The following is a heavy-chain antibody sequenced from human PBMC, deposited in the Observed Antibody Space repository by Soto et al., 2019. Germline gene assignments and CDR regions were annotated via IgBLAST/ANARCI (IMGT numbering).Heavy chain of an antibody. D-gene: IGHD6-6*01. CDR2: INPNSGGA. CDR1: GYTFTGYY. V-gene: IGHV1-2*04. J-gene: IGHJ5*01. CDR3: AKDLGSSSPNWFDS. Sequence: ASVKVSCKASGYTFTGYYMHWVRQAPGQGLEWMGWINPNSGGANYAQKFQGWVTMTRDTSMSTAYMQLSRLRADDTAVYYCAKDLGSSSPNWFDSSGQGTLVTVSS.